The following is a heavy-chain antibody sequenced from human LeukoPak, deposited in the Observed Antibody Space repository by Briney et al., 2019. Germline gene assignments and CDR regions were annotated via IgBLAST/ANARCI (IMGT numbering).Heavy chain of an antibody. V-gene: IGHV4-59*01. Sequence: PSETLSLTCTVSGGSISSYYWSWIRQPPGKGLEWIGYIYYSGSTNYNPSLKSRVTTSVDTSKNQFSLNLSSVTAADTAVYYCASSYYYYMDAWGKGTTVTVSS. CDR2: IYYSGST. CDR3: ASSYYYYMDA. J-gene: IGHJ6*03. CDR1: GGSISSYY.